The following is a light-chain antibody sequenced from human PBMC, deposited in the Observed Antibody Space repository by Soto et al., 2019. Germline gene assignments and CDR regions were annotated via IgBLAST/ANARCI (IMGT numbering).Light chain of an antibody. Sequence: EIMLTQAPGTLSLSAGDRATLSCRASQSVSGSYLAWYQQKPGQAPRLLIYGASTRATGFPARFSGSGSGTEFTLTISSLQPEDFSVYYCQQRSNWPLITFGQGTRLEI. J-gene: IGKJ5*01. CDR1: QSVSGSY. V-gene: IGKV3D-20*02. CDR3: QQRSNWPLIT. CDR2: GAS.